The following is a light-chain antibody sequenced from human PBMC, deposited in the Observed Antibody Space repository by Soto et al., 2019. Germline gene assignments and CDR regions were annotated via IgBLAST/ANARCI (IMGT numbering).Light chain of an antibody. CDR3: AAWDDSLNGVV. Sequence: QSALTQPPSASGTPGQRVTIACSGSSSNIGSTTVKWYQQLPGTAPKLLIDNSNQRPSGVPDRFSGSKSGTSASLAISGLQSEDEADYYCAAWDDSLNGVVFGGGTKLTVL. CDR1: SSNIGSTT. V-gene: IGLV1-44*01. J-gene: IGLJ3*02. CDR2: NSN.